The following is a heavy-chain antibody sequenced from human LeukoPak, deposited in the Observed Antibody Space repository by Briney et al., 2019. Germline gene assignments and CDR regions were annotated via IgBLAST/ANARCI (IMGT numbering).Heavy chain of an antibody. Sequence: ASVKVSCKASGYTFTGYYMHWVRQAPGQGLEWMGWINPNSGGTNYAQKFQGRVTMTRDMSISTAYMELSRLRSDDTAVYYCARVSALRTNGVCLSYWGQGTLVTVSS. V-gene: IGHV1-2*02. CDR2: INPNSGGT. CDR3: ARVSALRTNGVCLSY. CDR1: GYTFTGYY. D-gene: IGHD2-8*01. J-gene: IGHJ4*02.